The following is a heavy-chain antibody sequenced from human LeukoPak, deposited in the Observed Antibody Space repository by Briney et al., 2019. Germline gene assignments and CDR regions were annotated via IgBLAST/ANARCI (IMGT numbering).Heavy chain of an antibody. CDR1: GHTLSDLS. J-gene: IGHJ4*02. Sequence: ASVKVSCKVSGHTLSDLSMHWVRQAPGKGLEWMGGFNPEDAETIYAQKFQGRVTTTEDTSTDTVYMELNSLISDDTAVYYCATPVPHDTSGYYYRFDYWGQGTLVTVSS. CDR3: ATPVPHDTSGYYYRFDY. D-gene: IGHD3-22*01. CDR2: FNPEDAET. V-gene: IGHV1-24*01.